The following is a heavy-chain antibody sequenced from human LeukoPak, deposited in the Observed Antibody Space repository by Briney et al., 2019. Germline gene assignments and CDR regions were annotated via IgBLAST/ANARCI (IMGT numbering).Heavy chain of an antibody. CDR1: GFTVSSNY. J-gene: IGHJ4*02. Sequence: GGSLRLSCAASGFTVSSNYMSWVRQAPGKGLEWVSVIYSGGSTYYADSVEGRFTISRDNSKNTLCLQMNSLRAEDTAVYYCARDPLTPYWGQGTLVTVSS. CDR3: ARDPLTPY. V-gene: IGHV3-53*01. CDR2: IYSGGST. D-gene: IGHD1-14*01.